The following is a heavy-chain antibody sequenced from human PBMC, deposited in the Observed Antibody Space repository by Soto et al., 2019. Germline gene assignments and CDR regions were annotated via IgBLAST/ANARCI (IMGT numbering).Heavy chain of an antibody. D-gene: IGHD2-15*01. CDR3: DRGFVEMAPPAGFDI. J-gene: IGHJ3*02. CDR2: INPNSGGT. Sequence: ASVKVSCKASGYTFTGYYMHWVRQAPGQGLEWMGWINPNSGGTNYAQKFQGRVTMTRDTSISTAYMELSRLRSDDTAVYYCDRGFVEMAPPAGFDISGQGTMVTVSS. CDR1: GYTFTGYY. V-gene: IGHV1-2*02.